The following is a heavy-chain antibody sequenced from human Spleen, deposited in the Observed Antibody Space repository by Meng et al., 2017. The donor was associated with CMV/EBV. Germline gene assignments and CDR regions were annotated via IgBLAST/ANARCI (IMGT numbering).Heavy chain of an antibody. D-gene: IGHD4-17*01. Sequence: LSLTCAVYGGSFSGYYWSWIRQAPGKGLEWISYISGSSSSITYADSVKGRFAISRDNAKNSLFLQMNTLGVEDTAVYYCARRGPTGAFDIWGQGTMVTVSS. CDR1: GGSFSGYY. V-gene: IGHV3-11*06. CDR3: ARRGPTGAFDI. J-gene: IGHJ3*02. CDR2: ISGSSSSI.